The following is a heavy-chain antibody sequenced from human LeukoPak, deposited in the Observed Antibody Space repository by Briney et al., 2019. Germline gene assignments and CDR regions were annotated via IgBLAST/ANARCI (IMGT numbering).Heavy chain of an antibody. CDR3: ARDPYSGSYGAYYYYYMDV. CDR1: GYTFTGYF. Sequence: GASVKVSCKASGYTFTGYFMHWVRLAPGQGLEWMGWINPNSGGTNYAQKFQGRVTMTRDTSISTAYMELSRLGSDDTAVYYCARDPYSGSYGAYYYYYMDVWGKGTTVTISS. CDR2: INPNSGGT. J-gene: IGHJ6*03. V-gene: IGHV1-2*02. D-gene: IGHD1-26*01.